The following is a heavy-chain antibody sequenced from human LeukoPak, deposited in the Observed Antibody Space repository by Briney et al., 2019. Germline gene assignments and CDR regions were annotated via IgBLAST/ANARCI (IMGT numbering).Heavy chain of an antibody. Sequence: PSETLSLTCAVYGGSFSGYYWTWIRQPPGKGLEWIGEINHSGSTNYNPSLKSQVTISVDTSKNQFSLKLSSVTAADTAVYYCARHYCSSTSCYRGNWFDPWGQGTLVTVSS. D-gene: IGHD2-2*02. CDR1: GGSFSGYY. J-gene: IGHJ5*02. CDR3: ARHYCSSTSCYRGNWFDP. CDR2: INHSGST. V-gene: IGHV4-34*01.